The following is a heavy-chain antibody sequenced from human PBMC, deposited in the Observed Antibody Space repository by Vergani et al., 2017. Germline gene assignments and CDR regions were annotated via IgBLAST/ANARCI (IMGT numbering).Heavy chain of an antibody. CDR3: ARGGYYGSGSYPDDY. D-gene: IGHD3-10*01. Sequence: QVQLQESGPGLVKPSETLSLTCTVSGGSISSYYWSWIRQPPGKGLEWIGYIYYSGSTNYNPSLKSRVTISVDTSKNQFSLKLSSVTAADTAVYYCARGGYYGSGSYPDDYWGQGTLVTVSS. V-gene: IGHV4-59*01. CDR1: GGSISSYY. J-gene: IGHJ4*02. CDR2: IYYSGST.